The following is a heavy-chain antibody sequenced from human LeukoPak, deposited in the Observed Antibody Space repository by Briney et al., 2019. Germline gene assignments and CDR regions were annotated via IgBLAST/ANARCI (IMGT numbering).Heavy chain of an antibody. CDR1: GGSIKNYY. J-gene: IGHJ4*02. CDR2: IYHTEST. Sequence: SEILSLTCTVPGGSIKNYYWSWIRQPPGEGLEWIGYIYHTESTTYNPSLKSRVTISVDMSKNQFSLRLYSVTAADTAVYYCARVGLGGYSGYDDFWGQGTLVTVSS. V-gene: IGHV4-59*01. CDR3: ARVGLGGYSGYDDF. D-gene: IGHD5-12*01.